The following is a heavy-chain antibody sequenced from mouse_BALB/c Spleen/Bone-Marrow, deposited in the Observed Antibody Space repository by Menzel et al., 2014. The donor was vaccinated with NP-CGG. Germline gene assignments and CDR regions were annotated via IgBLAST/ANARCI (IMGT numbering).Heavy chain of an antibody. J-gene: IGHJ3*01. CDR3: ARNGTYPAWFAY. V-gene: IGHV1-9*01. Sequence: VQLQQSGAELMKPGASVKISCKATGYTFSSYWIEWVKQRPGHGLEWIGEILPGSGSTNYNEKFKGKATFTADTSSNTAYMQLSSLTPEDSAVYYCARNGTYPAWFAYWGQGTLVTVSA. CDR2: ILPGSGST. D-gene: IGHD2-1*01. CDR1: GYTFSSYW.